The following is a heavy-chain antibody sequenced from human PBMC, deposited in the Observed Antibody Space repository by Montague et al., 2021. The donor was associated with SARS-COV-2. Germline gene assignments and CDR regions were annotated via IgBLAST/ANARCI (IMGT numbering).Heavy chain of an antibody. J-gene: IGHJ6*02. D-gene: IGHD6-13*01. CDR3: ARVGRQQLVRLSGMDV. Sequence: SETLSLTCTVSGGSINSSSYYWGWIRQPPGKGLEWIGSIYYSGSTYYXPSLKSRVTISVDTSKNQFSLKLSSVTAADTAVYYCARVGRQQLVRLSGMDVWGQGTTVTVSS. CDR2: IYYSGST. V-gene: IGHV4-39*07. CDR1: GGSINSSSYY.